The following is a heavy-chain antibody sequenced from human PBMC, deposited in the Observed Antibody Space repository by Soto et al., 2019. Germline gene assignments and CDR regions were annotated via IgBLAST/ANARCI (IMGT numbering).Heavy chain of an antibody. V-gene: IGHV5-51*01. CDR2: IYPGDSDT. J-gene: IGHJ3*02. CDR3: ASLVVADADAFDI. Sequence: GESLKISCKGSGYSFTSYWIGWVRQMPGKGLEWMGIIYPGDSDTRYSPSFQGQVTISADKSISTAYLQWSSLKASDTAMYYCASLVVADADAFDIWGQGTMVTVSS. D-gene: IGHD2-15*01. CDR1: GYSFTSYW.